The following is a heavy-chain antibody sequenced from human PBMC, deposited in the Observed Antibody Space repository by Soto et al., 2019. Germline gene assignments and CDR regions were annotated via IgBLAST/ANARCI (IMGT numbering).Heavy chain of an antibody. CDR1: GYTFTSYG. Sequence: GASVKVSCKASGYTFTSYGISWVRQAPGQGLEWMGWISAYNGNTNYAQKLQGRVTMTTDTSTSTAYMELRSLRSDDTAVYYCARRVATGTTVVYYYYYMDVWGKGTTVTVSS. CDR2: ISAYNGNT. D-gene: IGHD1-1*01. CDR3: ARRVATGTTVVYYYYYMDV. J-gene: IGHJ6*03. V-gene: IGHV1-18*01.